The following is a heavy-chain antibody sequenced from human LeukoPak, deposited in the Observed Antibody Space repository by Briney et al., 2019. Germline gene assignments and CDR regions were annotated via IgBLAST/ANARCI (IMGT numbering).Heavy chain of an antibody. CDR1: GGSISRHY. CDR2: MYISGSN. CDR3: ARENESSGCNGYHFDS. V-gene: IGHV4-4*07. D-gene: IGHD3-22*01. Sequence: SETLSLTCTVSGGSISRHYWSWIRQPAGKGLEWIGRMYISGSNNYNPSLKSRVTMSLDTSKNQFSLNLSSVTAADTAVYYCARENESSGCNGYHFDSWGQGTLVTVSS. J-gene: IGHJ4*02.